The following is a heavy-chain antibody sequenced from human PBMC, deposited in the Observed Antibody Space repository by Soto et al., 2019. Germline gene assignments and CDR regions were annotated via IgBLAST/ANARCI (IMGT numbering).Heavy chain of an antibody. D-gene: IGHD5-18*01. CDR1: GFTFSSYG. CDR2: ISYDGSNK. CDR3: AKDLYDGYSYGYDYGMDV. V-gene: IGHV3-30*18. Sequence: PGGSLRLSCAASGFTFSSYGMHWVRQAPGKGLEWVAVISYDGSNKYYADSVKGRFTISRDNSKNTLYLQMNSLRAEDTAVYYFAKDLYDGYSYGYDYGMDVWGQGTTVTVSS. J-gene: IGHJ6*02.